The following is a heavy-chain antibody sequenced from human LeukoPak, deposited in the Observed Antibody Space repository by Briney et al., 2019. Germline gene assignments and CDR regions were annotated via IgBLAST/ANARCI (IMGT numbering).Heavy chain of an antibody. J-gene: IGHJ3*02. CDR3: ARAYPPLSNDAFDI. CDR2: IIPILGIA. V-gene: IGHV1-69*04. CDR1: GGTFSSYA. Sequence: SVKVSCKASGGTFSSYAISWVRQAPGQGLEWMGRIIPILGIANYAQKFQGRVTITADKSTSTAYMELSSLRSEDTAVYYCARAYPPLSNDAFDIWGQGTMVTVSS. D-gene: IGHD5/OR15-5a*01.